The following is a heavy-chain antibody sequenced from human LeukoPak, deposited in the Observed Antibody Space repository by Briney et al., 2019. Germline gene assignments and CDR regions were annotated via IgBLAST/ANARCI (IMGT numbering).Heavy chain of an antibody. Sequence: SETLSLTCTVSGGSISSYYWSWIRQPPGKGLEWIGYIYYSGSTNYNPSLKSRVTISVDTSKNQFSLKLSSVTAADTAVYYCARRDGDYGDAFDIWGQGTMVTVSS. J-gene: IGHJ3*02. CDR2: IYYSGST. D-gene: IGHD4-17*01. CDR1: GGSISSYY. CDR3: ARRDGDYGDAFDI. V-gene: IGHV4-59*08.